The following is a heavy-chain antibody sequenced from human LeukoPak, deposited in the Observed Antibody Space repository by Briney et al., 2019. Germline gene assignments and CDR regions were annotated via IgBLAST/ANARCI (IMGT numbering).Heavy chain of an antibody. D-gene: IGHD2-8*01. J-gene: IGHJ4*02. V-gene: IGHV3-30*02. CDR2: IRYDGSNK. CDR1: GFTFSSYG. Sequence: PGGPLRLSCAASGFTFSSYGMHWVRQAPGKGLEWVAFIRYDGSNKYYADSVKGRFTISRDNSKNTLYLQMNSLRAEDTAVYYCAKDYFVGNGVCYHDYWGQGTLVTVSS. CDR3: AKDYFVGNGVCYHDY.